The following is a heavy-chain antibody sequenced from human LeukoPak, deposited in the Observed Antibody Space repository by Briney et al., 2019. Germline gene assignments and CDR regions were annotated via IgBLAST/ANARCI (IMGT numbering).Heavy chain of an antibody. V-gene: IGHV1-2*02. J-gene: IGHJ4*02. D-gene: IGHD3-22*01. CDR1: GYTFTGYY. CDR3: VCSSGYSHYFDY. CDR2: INPNSGGT. Sequence: ASVKVSCKASGYTFTGYYMHWVRQAPGQGLEWMGWINPNSGGTNYAQKFQGRVTMTRDTSTSTVYMELSSLRSEDTAVYYCVCSSGYSHYFDYWGQGNLVTVSS.